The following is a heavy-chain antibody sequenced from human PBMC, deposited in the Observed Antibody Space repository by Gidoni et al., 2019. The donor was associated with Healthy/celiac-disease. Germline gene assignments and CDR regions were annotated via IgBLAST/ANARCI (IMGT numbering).Heavy chain of an antibody. Sequence: QVQLVESGGGVVQPGRSLRLSCAASGFTFSSYGMHWVRQAPGKGLEWVAVIWYDGSNKYYADSVKGRFTISRDNSKNTLYLQMNSLRAEDTAVYYCARAGATSVAFDIWGQGTMVTVSS. J-gene: IGHJ3*02. CDR3: ARAGATSVAFDI. D-gene: IGHD1-26*01. CDR2: IWYDGSNK. CDR1: GFTFSSYG. V-gene: IGHV3-33*01.